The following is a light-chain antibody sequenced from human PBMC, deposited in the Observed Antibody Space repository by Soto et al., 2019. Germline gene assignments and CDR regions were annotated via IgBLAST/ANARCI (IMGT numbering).Light chain of an antibody. J-gene: IGKJ4*01. CDR3: QQYQNWPLT. Sequence: EIVLTQSPGTLSLSPGERATLSCRASQGVTTAYLAWYQHKPGQAPRLLIYGASNRATGIPDRFSGSGSGTDFTLTISRLEPEDVAVYYCQQYQNWPLTFGGGTKVEIK. CDR1: QGVTTAY. V-gene: IGKV3-20*01. CDR2: GAS.